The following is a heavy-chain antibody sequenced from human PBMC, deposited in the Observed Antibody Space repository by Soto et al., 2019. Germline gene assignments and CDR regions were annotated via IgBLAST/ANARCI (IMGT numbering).Heavy chain of an antibody. Sequence: SDNVSLTGTVSGGSISRFYWRWIVLLPGKGLEWIGYIYYSGSTNYNPSGKIRVTISVDTSKHQFSLKLSSVTAAYTAVYYCARGRRLRAARPGSYSNDTEGCGQETT. D-gene: IGHD6-6*01. CDR2: IYYSGST. CDR1: GGSISRFY. J-gene: IGHJ6*02. CDR3: ARGRRLRAARPGSYSNDTEG. V-gene: IGHV4-59*01.